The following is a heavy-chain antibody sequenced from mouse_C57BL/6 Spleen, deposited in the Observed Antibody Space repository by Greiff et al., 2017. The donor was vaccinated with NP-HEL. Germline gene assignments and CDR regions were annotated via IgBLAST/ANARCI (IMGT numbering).Heavy chain of an antibody. Sequence: EVMLVESGGGLVKPGGSLKLSCAASGFTFSSYAMSWVRQTPEKRLEWVATISDGGSYTYYPDNVKGRFTISRDNAKNNLYLQISPLTSEDTAMYYCARDLGAPDSSGAYWGQGTLVTVSA. V-gene: IGHV5-4*01. CDR2: ISDGGSYT. CDR3: ARDLGAPDSSGAY. D-gene: IGHD3-2*01. CDR1: GFTFSSYA. J-gene: IGHJ3*01.